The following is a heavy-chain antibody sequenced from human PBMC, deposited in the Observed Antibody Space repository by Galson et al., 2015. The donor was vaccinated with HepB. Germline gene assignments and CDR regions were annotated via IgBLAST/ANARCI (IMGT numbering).Heavy chain of an antibody. V-gene: IGHV1-2*02. D-gene: IGHD3-22*01. CDR3: ARDGGSSGYDY. CDR2: INPNSGGT. J-gene: IGHJ4*02. CDR1: GYTFSSYS. Sequence: SVKVSCKASGYTFSSYSITWVRQAPGQGLEWMGWINPNSGGTNYAQKFQGRVTMTRDTSISTAYMELSRLRSDDTAVYYCARDGGSSGYDYWGQGTLVTVSS.